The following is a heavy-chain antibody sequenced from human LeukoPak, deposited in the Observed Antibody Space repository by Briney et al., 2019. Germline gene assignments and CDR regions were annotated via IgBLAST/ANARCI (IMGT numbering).Heavy chain of an antibody. CDR2: INWTGGST. J-gene: IGHJ3*02. Sequence: GGSLRLSCAASGFTFGDYGMSWVRQVPGKGLEWVSGINWTGGSTHYADSVKGRFTISRDNAKNSLFLQMNSLRADDTALYYCARVRVVWDLDDAFDIWGQGTMVTVSS. D-gene: IGHD1-26*01. V-gene: IGHV3-20*04. CDR1: GFTFGDYG. CDR3: ARVRVVWDLDDAFDI.